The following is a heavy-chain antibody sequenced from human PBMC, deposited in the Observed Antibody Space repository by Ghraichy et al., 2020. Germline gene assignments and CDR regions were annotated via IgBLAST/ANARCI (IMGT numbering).Heavy chain of an antibody. D-gene: IGHD4-23*01. CDR1: GFTFSSYS. J-gene: IGHJ6*02. CDR3: ARGSRVVRFFYYDGMDV. Sequence: GGSLRLSCAASGFTFSSYSMNWVRQSPGKGLEWVSYITGSSRTISYADSVKGRFTISRDNAQNSLYLQMNSLRDEDTAVYYCARGSRVVRFFYYDGMDVWGQGTTVTVSS. CDR2: ITGSSRTI. V-gene: IGHV3-48*02.